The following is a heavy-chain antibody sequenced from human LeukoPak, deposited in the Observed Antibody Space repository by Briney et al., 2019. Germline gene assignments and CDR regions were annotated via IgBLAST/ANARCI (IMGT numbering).Heavy chain of an antibody. D-gene: IGHD3-22*01. CDR2: IYTSGST. CDR1: GGSISSYY. CDR3: ARGPYSYDSSGAF. Sequence: SETLSLTCTVSGGSISSYYWSWIRQPAGKGLEWIGRIYTSGSTNYNPSLKSRVTISVDTSKNQFSLKLSSVSAADTAVYFCARGPYSYDSSGAFWGQGTMVTVSS. J-gene: IGHJ3*01. V-gene: IGHV4-4*07.